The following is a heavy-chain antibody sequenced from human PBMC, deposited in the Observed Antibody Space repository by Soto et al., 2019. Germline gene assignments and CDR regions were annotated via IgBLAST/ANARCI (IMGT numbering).Heavy chain of an antibody. Sequence: ETLSLTCTVSGGSISSYYWSWIRQPPGKGLEWIGYIYYSGSTNYNPSLKSRVTISVDTSKNQFSLKLSSVTAADTAVYYCAREGRQQFPGGMDVWGQGTTVTVSS. CDR1: GGSISSYY. CDR2: IYYSGST. D-gene: IGHD6-13*01. CDR3: AREGRQQFPGGMDV. J-gene: IGHJ6*02. V-gene: IGHV4-59*01.